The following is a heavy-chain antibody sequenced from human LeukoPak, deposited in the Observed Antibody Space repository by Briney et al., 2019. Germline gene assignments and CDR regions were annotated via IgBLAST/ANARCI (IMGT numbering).Heavy chain of an antibody. CDR3: ARGYWVDY. CDR2: IYHSGST. D-gene: IGHD1-14*01. Sequence: SETLSLTCTVSGYSIISGYYWGWIRQPPGKGLEWIGSIYHSGSTYYNPSLKSRVTISVDTSKNQFSLKLSSVTAADTAVYYCARGYWVDYWGQGTLVTVSS. CDR1: GYSIISGYY. J-gene: IGHJ4*02. V-gene: IGHV4-38-2*02.